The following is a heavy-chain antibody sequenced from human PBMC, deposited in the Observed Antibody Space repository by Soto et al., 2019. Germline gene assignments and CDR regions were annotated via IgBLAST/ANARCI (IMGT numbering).Heavy chain of an antibody. CDR2: ISYDGSNK. V-gene: IGHV3-30-3*01. CDR3: ARDFQNGLRPRYCSSTSCYTHLGY. CDR1: GFTFSSYA. Sequence: GGSLRLSCAASGFTFSSYAMHWVRQAPGKGLEWVAVISYDGSNKYYADSVKGRFTISRDNSKNTLYLQMNSLRAEDTAVYYCARDFQNGLRPRYCSSTSCYTHLGYSGQGTLVTVSS. D-gene: IGHD2-2*02. J-gene: IGHJ4*02.